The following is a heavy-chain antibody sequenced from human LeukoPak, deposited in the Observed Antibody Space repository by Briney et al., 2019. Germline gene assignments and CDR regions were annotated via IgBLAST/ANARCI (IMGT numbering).Heavy chain of an antibody. V-gene: IGHV5-51*01. CDR3: AKDDRIQTRRYSYNY. CDR1: GYTFTYYW. Sequence: GESLKISCKGSGYTFTYYWIGWVRQMPGKGLEWMGIISPGDSDTRYSPSFQGQVTISADKSINTAYLHWSSLKASDTAIYYCAKDDRIQTRRYSYNYWGQGTLVTVSS. J-gene: IGHJ4*02. CDR2: ISPGDSDT. D-gene: IGHD5-18*01.